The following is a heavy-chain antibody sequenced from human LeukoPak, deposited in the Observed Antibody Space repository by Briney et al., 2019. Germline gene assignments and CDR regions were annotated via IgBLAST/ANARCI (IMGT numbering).Heavy chain of an antibody. CDR2: INHSGST. CDR3: ARKGPRAYYYYYMDV. D-gene: IGHD1-14*01. J-gene: IGHJ6*03. CDR1: GGSFSGYY. V-gene: IGHV4-34*01. Sequence: PSETLSLTCAVSGGSFSGYYWSWIRQPPGKGLEWIGEINHSGSTDYNPSLKSRVTISVDTSKNQFSLKLSSVTAADTAVYYCARKGPRAYYYYYMDVWGKGTTVTVSS.